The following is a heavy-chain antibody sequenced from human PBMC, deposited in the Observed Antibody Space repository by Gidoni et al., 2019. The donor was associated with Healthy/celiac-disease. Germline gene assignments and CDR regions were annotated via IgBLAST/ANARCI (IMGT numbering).Heavy chain of an antibody. Sequence: VQLVESGGGLVQPGGSLRLSCATSGFPCRGNEMDWVRPAPGQGLAWSSYISSRCSPISYADSVKRRFTISRDHAKNSLYLQIDSLRASDTAVYYCGSDRSSWYLDTHFDYWGQGTLVTVSS. CDR3: GSDRSSWYLDTHFDY. CDR1: GFPCRGNE. CDR2: ISSRCSPI. V-gene: IGHV3-48*03. D-gene: IGHD6-13*01. J-gene: IGHJ4*02.